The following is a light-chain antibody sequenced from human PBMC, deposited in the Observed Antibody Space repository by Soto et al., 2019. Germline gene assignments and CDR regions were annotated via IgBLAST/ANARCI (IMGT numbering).Light chain of an antibody. CDR3: QQSYSTLIT. CDR1: QSISSY. Sequence: DIQMTQSRSSLSASVGDRVTITCRASQSISSYLNWYQQKPGKAPKLLIYAASSLQSGVPSRFSGSGSGTDFTLTISSLQPEDFATYYCQQSYSTLITFGQGTRLEIK. CDR2: AAS. J-gene: IGKJ5*01. V-gene: IGKV1-39*01.